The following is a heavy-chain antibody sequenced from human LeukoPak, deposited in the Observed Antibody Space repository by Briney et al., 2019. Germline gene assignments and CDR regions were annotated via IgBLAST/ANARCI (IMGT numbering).Heavy chain of an antibody. CDR1: GGSISTYY. Sequence: SETLSLTCTVSGGSISTYYWSWIRQPPGKGLEWIGYIYYSGSTNYNPSLKSRVTISVDTSKNQFSLRLRSVTAADTAVYYCARSHSVCTSFDYWGQGTLVTVSS. D-gene: IGHD2-2*01. CDR3: ARSHSVCTSFDY. CDR2: IYYSGST. J-gene: IGHJ4*02. V-gene: IGHV4-59*01.